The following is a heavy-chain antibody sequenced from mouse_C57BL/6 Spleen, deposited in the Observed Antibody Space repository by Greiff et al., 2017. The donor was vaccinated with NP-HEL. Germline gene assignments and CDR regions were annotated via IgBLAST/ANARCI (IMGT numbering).Heavy chain of an antibody. D-gene: IGHD2-4*01. CDR1: GYTFTDYN. CDR3: ARGYEDYDEGRGYYAMDY. J-gene: IGHJ4*01. Sequence: VQLQQSGPELVKPGASVKIPCKASGYTFTDYNMDWVKQSHGKSLEWIGDINPNNGGTIYNQKFKGKATLTVDKSSSTAYMELRSLTSEDTAVYYCARGYEDYDEGRGYYAMDYWGQGTSVTVSS. V-gene: IGHV1-18*01. CDR2: INPNNGGT.